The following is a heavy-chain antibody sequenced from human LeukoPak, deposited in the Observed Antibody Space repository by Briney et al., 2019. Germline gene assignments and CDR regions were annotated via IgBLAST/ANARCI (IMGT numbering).Heavy chain of an antibody. CDR3: ARHSPTTAPFQH. CDR1: GGPISSGDYY. V-gene: IGHV4-30-4*08. J-gene: IGHJ1*01. CDR2: IYYSGST. D-gene: IGHD2-21*02. Sequence: SSQTLSLTCTVSGGPISSGDYYWSWIRQPPGKGLEWIGYIYYSGSTYYNPPLKSRVTISVDTSKNQFSLKLSSVTAADTAVYYCARHSPTTAPFQHWGQGTLVTVSS.